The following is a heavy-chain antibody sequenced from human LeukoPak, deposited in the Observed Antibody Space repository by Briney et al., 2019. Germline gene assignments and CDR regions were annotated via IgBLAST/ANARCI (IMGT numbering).Heavy chain of an antibody. CDR3: VRVGDYFDSGGYQGFDY. CDR2: ISSSSYYI. V-gene: IGHV3-21*01. J-gene: IGHJ4*02. D-gene: IGHD3-22*01. CDR1: GFTFSSYT. Sequence: GGSLRLSCAASGFTFSSYTMNWVRQAPGKGLEWVSSISSSSYYIYYADSVKGRFTISRDNAKNSVYLQMNSLRDEDTAVYYCVRVGDYFDSGGYQGFDYWGRGTLVTVSS.